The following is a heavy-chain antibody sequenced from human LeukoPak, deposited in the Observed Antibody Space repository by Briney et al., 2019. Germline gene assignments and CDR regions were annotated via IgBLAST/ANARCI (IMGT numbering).Heavy chain of an antibody. V-gene: IGHV1-2*02. CDR2: INPNAGGT. CDR1: GCTFIDYY. D-gene: IGHD6-19*01. Sequence: GASVKVSCKASGCTFIDYYIHWVRQAPGQGLEWMGWINPNAGGTNYAQKFQGRVTMAWDTSITTTYMELSRLTSDDTAVYYCARAHTTGWYWGQGTQVTVSS. J-gene: IGHJ4*02. CDR3: ARAHTTGWY.